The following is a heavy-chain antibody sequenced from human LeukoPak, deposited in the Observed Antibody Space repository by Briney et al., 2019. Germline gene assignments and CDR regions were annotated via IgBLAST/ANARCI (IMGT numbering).Heavy chain of an antibody. CDR2: ISSSGSTI. V-gene: IGHV3-11*01. CDR1: GFTFSDYY. J-gene: IGHJ6*02. Sequence: GGSLRLSCAAPGFTFSDYYMSWIRQAPGKGLEWVSYISSSGSTIYYADSVKGRFTISGDNAKNSLYLQMNSLRAEDTAVYYCARDRSSGWSYGMDVWGQGTTVTVSS. CDR3: ARDRSSGWSYGMDV. D-gene: IGHD6-19*01.